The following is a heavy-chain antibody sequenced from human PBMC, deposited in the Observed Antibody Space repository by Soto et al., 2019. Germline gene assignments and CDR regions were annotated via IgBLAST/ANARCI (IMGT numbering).Heavy chain of an antibody. Sequence: SETLSLTCSVSGGSIISHYWSWIRQPPGKGLEWIGYIYYSGSTNYNPSLKSRVTISVDTSKNQFSLKLSSVTAADTAVYYCARHSPYCGGDCYSYDYWGQGPLVTVSS. CDR1: GGSIISHY. CDR2: IYYSGST. J-gene: IGHJ4*02. V-gene: IGHV4-59*08. D-gene: IGHD2-21*02. CDR3: ARHSPYCGGDCYSYDY.